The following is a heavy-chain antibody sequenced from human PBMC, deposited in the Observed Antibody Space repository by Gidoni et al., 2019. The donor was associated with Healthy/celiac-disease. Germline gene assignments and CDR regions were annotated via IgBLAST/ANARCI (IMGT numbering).Heavy chain of an antibody. V-gene: IGHV4-39*01. CDR3: ARRITYYYDSSGYYPDLFDY. CDR1: GGSISSSSYY. CDR2: IYYSGST. D-gene: IGHD3-22*01. Sequence: QLQLQESGPGLVKPSETLSLTCTVSGGSISSSSYYWGWIRQPPGKGLEWIGSIYYSGSTYYNPSLKSRVTISVDTSKNQFSLKLSSVTAADTAVYYCARRITYYYDSSGYYPDLFDYWGQGTLVTVSS. J-gene: IGHJ4*02.